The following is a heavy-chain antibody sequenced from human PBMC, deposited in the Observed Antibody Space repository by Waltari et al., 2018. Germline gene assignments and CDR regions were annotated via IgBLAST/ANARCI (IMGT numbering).Heavy chain of an antibody. Sequence: EVLLVESGGGVVRPGGALRLPCRASGFIFDDYGMVWVRQAPGKGLEWVSGISWNGANTDYADSVKGRFTISRDKAKNSLYLQMNSLRAEDTAFYYCARDKWGPDYWGQGTLVTVSS. D-gene: IGHD7-27*01. CDR2: ISWNGANT. CDR1: GFIFDDYG. CDR3: ARDKWGPDY. J-gene: IGHJ4*02. V-gene: IGHV3-20*04.